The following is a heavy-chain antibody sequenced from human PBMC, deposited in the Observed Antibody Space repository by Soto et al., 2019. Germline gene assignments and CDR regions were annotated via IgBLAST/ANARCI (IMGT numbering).Heavy chain of an antibody. CDR2: ISGSGDLK. D-gene: IGHD2-21*02. Sequence: EVQLLESGGGLVQPGGSLRLSCAASGFTFNNYAMTWVRQAPGRGLEWVSAISGSGDLKYYADSVQGRFTISRDNSKNTIYLQMNTLRAEDRAIHFCARTGCGGGDCFRSLDFWGQGTLVTVSS. CDR1: GFTFNNYA. CDR3: ARTGCGGGDCFRSLDF. J-gene: IGHJ4*02. V-gene: IGHV3-23*01.